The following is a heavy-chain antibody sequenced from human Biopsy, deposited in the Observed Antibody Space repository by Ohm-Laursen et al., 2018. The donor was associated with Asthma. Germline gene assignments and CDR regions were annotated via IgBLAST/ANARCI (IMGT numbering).Heavy chain of an antibody. Sequence: SQTLSLTCFVSGGSVSSDKYYWSWIRQPPGKGLEWIAYIFYSGATNYNPALKSRVAQSIDTSKSQFSLRLNSLSAADTAVYYCAKDERLYYRSDSKYMQPVPLGDWGQGTLVIVSA. CDR3: AKDERLYYRSDSKYMQPVPLGD. D-gene: IGHD3-10*01. J-gene: IGHJ4*02. V-gene: IGHV4-61*01. CDR1: GGSVSSDKYY. CDR2: IFYSGAT.